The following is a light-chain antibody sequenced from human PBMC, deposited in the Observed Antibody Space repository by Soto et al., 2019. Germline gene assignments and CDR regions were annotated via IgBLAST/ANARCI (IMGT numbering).Light chain of an antibody. CDR2: EVS. J-gene: IGLJ2*01. CDR3: SSYTSSSTLV. CDR1: SSDVDGYNY. Sequence: QSALTQPASVSGSPGQSITISCTGTSSDVDGYNYVSWYQQHTGKAPKLMIYEVSNRPSGVSNRFSGSKSGNTASLTISGLQAEDEVDYYCSSYTSSSTLVFGGGTKLTVL. V-gene: IGLV2-14*01.